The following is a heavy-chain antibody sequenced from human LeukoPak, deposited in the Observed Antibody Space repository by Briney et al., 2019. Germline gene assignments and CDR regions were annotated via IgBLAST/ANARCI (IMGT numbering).Heavy chain of an antibody. CDR2: ISGSGGST. CDR1: GFTFSSYA. V-gene: IGHV3-23*01. CDR3: AKIYRAHGDYHSFDV. J-gene: IGHJ3*01. Sequence: GGSLRLSCVASGFTFSSYAMSWVRQAPGKGLEWVSAISGSGGSTNYADSVKDRFTISRDNSKNTLYLQMNSLRAEDTAVFYCAKIYRAHGDYHSFDVWGQGTMVTVSS. D-gene: IGHD4-17*01.